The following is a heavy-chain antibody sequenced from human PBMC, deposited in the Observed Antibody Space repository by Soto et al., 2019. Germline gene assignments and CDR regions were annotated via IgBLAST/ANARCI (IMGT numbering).Heavy chain of an antibody. J-gene: IGHJ4*02. Sequence: PGGSLRLSCVASGIEFSNYAMSWVRQAPGKGLEWVSISSASGRSRYHADSVKGRFTISRDNSKNKLYLHMTNLRAEDTAVYYCAKDGNWLDVYFDVWGQGTQVTVYS. V-gene: IGHV3-23*01. CDR3: AKDGNWLDVYFDV. CDR2: SSASGRSR. CDR1: GIEFSNYA. D-gene: IGHD5-12*01.